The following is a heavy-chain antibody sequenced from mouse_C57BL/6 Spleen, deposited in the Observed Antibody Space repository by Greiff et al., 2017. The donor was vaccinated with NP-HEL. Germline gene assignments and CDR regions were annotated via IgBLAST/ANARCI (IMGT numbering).Heavy chain of an antibody. CDR2: IDPSDSYP. Sequence: QVQLQQSGAELVKPGASVKLSCKASGYTFTSYWMQWVKQRPGQGLEWIGEIDPSDSYPNYNQKLKGKATLTVDTSSSTAYMQLSSLTSEDSAVYYCASGKLRRYFDYWGQGTTLTVSS. V-gene: IGHV1-50*01. J-gene: IGHJ2*01. CDR3: ASGKLRRYFDY. CDR1: GYTFTSYW. D-gene: IGHD2-4*01.